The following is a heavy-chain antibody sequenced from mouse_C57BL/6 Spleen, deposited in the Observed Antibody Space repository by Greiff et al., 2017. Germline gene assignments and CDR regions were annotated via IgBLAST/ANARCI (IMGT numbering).Heavy chain of an antibody. CDR3: SRVYSNYVRWYFDG. CDR1: GFTFSDYY. J-gene: IGHJ1*03. Sequence: DVKLVESEGGLVQPGSSMKLSCTASGFTFSDYYMAWVRQVPEKGLEWVANINYDGSSTYYLDSLKSRFIISRDNAKNILYLQMSSLKSEDTATYYCSRVYSNYVRWYFDGWGTGTTVTVSS. CDR2: INYDGSST. D-gene: IGHD2-5*01. V-gene: IGHV5-16*01.